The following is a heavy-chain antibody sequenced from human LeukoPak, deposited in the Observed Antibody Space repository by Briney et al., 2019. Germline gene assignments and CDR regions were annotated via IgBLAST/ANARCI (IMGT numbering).Heavy chain of an antibody. CDR2: IRSKVNSYAT. CDR1: GFSFSGSA. J-gene: IGHJ4*02. V-gene: IGHV3-73*01. D-gene: IGHD3-10*01. Sequence: PGGSLRLSCAASGFSFSGSAMHWVRQASGEGLEWVGRIRSKVNSYATAYAASVSGRSTISRDDSKNTAYLQMNSLKTEDTAIYYCVRSTREVGERFDYWGQGTLVTVSS. CDR3: VRSTREVGERFDY.